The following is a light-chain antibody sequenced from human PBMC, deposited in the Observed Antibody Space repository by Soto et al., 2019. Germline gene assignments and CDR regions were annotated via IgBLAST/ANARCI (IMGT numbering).Light chain of an antibody. CDR2: WAS. CDR3: QQYYTTPFT. V-gene: IGKV4-1*01. J-gene: IGKJ3*01. CDR1: QSVLYSPDNKNF. Sequence: DIVMTQSPDSLAVSLGERATINCKSSQSVLYSPDNKNFLAWCQQKPGQPPKVLIYWASNREFGVPDRFSGSGSGTDFTLTISSLQAEDVAVYYCQQYYTTPFTFGPGTKVDIK.